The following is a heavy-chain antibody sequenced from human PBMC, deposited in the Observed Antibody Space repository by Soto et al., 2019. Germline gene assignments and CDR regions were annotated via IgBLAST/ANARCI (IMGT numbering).Heavy chain of an antibody. CDR1: GFTFSDHY. CDR3: GRVPSGWFDP. V-gene: IGHV3-11*01. D-gene: IGHD3-10*01. CDR2: ISSSGRTI. Sequence: PGGSLRISSAASGFTFSDHYMSWIRQAPGKGLEWVSYISSSGRTIYYADSVKGRFTISRDNAKNSVYLQMNSLRAEDTAVYYCGRVPSGWFDPWGQGTLVTVS. J-gene: IGHJ5*02.